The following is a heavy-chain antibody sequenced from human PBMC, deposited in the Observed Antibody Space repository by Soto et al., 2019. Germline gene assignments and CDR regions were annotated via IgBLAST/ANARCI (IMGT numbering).Heavy chain of an antibody. V-gene: IGHV2-26*01. D-gene: IGHD6-13*01. J-gene: IGHJ5*01. Sequence: QVTLKESGPMLVKPTETLTLTCTVSGFSLSNGRMGVSWVRQPPGKALEWLAHIFSNDEKSYSTSLKSRLTISKDTSNSQVVLTMTNIDPVDTATYYCARSVDSEPLAWFDSWGQGTLVTVSS. CDR1: GFSLSNGRMG. CDR2: IFSNDEK. CDR3: ARSVDSEPLAWFDS.